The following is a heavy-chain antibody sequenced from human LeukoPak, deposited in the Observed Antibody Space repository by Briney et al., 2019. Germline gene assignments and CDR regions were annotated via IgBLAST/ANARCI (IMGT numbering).Heavy chain of an antibody. CDR2: IWYDGSNK. J-gene: IGHJ6*02. V-gene: IGHV3-33*01. D-gene: IGHD2-15*01. CDR3: ARDLIPYSAYYYGMDV. CDR1: GFTFSSYG. Sequence: GRSLRLSCAASGFTFSSYGMHWVRQAPGKGLEWVAVIWYDGSNKYYADSVKGRFTIPRDNSKNTLYLQMNSLRAEDTAVYYCARDLIPYSAYYYGMDVWGQGTTVTVSS.